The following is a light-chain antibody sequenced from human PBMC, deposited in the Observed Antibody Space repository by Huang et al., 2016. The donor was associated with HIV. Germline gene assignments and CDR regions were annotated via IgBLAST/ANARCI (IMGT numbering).Light chain of an antibody. CDR1: QSVGGY. J-gene: IGKJ2*01. V-gene: IGKV3-11*01. CDR2: DTS. CDR3: QQPGS. Sequence: EIVLTQSPATLSLSPGERATLSCRASQSVGGYLAWYQQKPGQAPRLLIYDTSTRATGSPARFSAGGSETDFTLTISSLEPEDFAVYYCQQPGSFGQGTKVDIK.